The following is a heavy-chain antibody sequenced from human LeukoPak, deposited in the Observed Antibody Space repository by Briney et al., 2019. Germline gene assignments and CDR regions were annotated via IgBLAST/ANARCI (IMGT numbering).Heavy chain of an antibody. J-gene: IGHJ4*02. CDR3: ARAVRLAAAGDY. CDR2: INPSGGST. D-gene: IGHD6-13*01. V-gene: IGHV1-46*01. CDR1: GYTFTSYY. Sequence: ASVKVSCKASGYTFTSYYMHWVRQAPGQGLEWMGIINPSGGSTSYAQKFQGRVTMTRDTFTSTVYMELSSLRSEDTAVYYCARAVRLAAAGDYWGQGTLVTVSS.